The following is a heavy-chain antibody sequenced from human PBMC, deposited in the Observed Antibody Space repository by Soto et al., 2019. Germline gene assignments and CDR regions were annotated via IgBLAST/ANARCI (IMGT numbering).Heavy chain of an antibody. CDR2: ISSSSSYI. Sequence: GVLSLSCASSGFTFSSYSMNWVRQAPGKGLEWVSSISSSSSYIYYADSVKGRFTISRDNAKNSLCLQMNSLRAEDTAVYYCARFGVGGDTDYWGQGTLVTVSS. CDR3: ARFGVGGDTDY. D-gene: IGHD2-21*02. J-gene: IGHJ4*02. CDR1: GFTFSSYS. V-gene: IGHV3-21*01.